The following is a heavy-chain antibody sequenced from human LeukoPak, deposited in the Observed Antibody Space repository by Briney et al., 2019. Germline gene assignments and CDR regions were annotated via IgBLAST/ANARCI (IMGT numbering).Heavy chain of an antibody. CDR1: GFTFSSYS. V-gene: IGHV3-21*01. J-gene: IGHJ4*02. CDR3: AKSLLAVTTFLIY. Sequence: PGGSLRLSCAASGFTFSSYSMNWVRQAPGKGLEWVSSISSSSSYIYYADSVKGRFTISRDNAKNSLYVQMNSLRAEDTAVYYCAKSLLAVTTFLIYWGQGTLVTVSS. CDR2: ISSSSSYI. D-gene: IGHD4-17*01.